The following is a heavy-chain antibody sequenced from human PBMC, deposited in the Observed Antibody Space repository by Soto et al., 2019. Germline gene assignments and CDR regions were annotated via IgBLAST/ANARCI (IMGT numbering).Heavy chain of an antibody. Sequence: EVQLVESGGGLVQPGESLRLSCAASGFTFSSYCMHWVRQAPGKGLVWVSRINSDGSSTTYAGSVKGRFTISRYNAKNTLYLQMNSLRAEDTAVYYCVRTSLVVAAATREDYWGQGTLVTVSS. V-gene: IGHV3-74*01. CDR2: INSDGSST. D-gene: IGHD2-15*01. CDR3: VRTSLVVAAATREDY. J-gene: IGHJ4*02. CDR1: GFTFSSYC.